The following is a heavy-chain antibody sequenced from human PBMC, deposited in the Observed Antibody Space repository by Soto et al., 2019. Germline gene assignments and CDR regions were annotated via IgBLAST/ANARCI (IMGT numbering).Heavy chain of an antibody. CDR3: ASSNCGGDCPGWFDP. Sequence: QVQLQESGPGLVKPSGTLSLTCAVSGGSISSSNWWSWVRQPPGKGLEWIGEIYHSGSTNYNPSLKRRVTLXXDXSXXQFSLKVSSVTAADTAVYYCASSNCGGDCPGWFDPWGQGTLVTVSS. V-gene: IGHV4-4*02. CDR2: IYHSGST. D-gene: IGHD2-21*02. J-gene: IGHJ5*02. CDR1: GGSISSSNW.